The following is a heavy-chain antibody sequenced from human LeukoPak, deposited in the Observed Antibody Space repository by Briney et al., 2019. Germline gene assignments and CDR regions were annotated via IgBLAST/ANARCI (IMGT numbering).Heavy chain of an antibody. J-gene: IGHJ6*03. D-gene: IGHD3-22*01. CDR2: IYYSGST. CDR3: ARDPVFRAYDSSGYYHYYYYMDV. CDR1: GGSISSYY. V-gene: IGHV4-59*01. Sequence: SETLSLTCTVSGGSISSYYWSWIRQPPGKGLEWIGYIYYSGSTNYNPFLKSRVTISVDTSKNQFSLKLSSVTAADTAVYYCARDPVFRAYDSSGYYHYYYYMDVWGKGTTVTVSS.